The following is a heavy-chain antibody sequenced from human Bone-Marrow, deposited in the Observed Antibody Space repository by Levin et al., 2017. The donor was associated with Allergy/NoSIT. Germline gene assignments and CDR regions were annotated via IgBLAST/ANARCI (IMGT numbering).Heavy chain of an antibody. Sequence: SETLSLTCTVSGGSISSGGYYWSWIRQHPGKGLEWIGYIYYSGSTYYNPSLKSRVTISVDTSKNQFSLKLSSVTAADTAVYYCARGHLRGSSWPGAFDIWGQGTMVTVSS. V-gene: IGHV4-31*03. D-gene: IGHD6-13*01. CDR3: ARGHLRGSSWPGAFDI. J-gene: IGHJ3*02. CDR1: GGSISSGGYY. CDR2: IYYSGST.